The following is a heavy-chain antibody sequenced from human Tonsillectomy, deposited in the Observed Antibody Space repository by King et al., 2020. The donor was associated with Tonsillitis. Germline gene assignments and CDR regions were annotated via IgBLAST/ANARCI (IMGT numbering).Heavy chain of an antibody. J-gene: IGHJ4*02. CDR2: IKQDGSEK. D-gene: IGHD3-22*01. CDR1: GFTFSSYW. V-gene: IGHV3-7*01. Sequence: EVQLVESGGGLVQPGGSLRLSCAASGFTFSSYWMSWVRQAPGKGLEWVANIKQDGSEKYYVDSVKGRFTISRDNAKNSLYLQMNSLRAEDTAVYYCARDYYDSSGYYEEGFDSWGQGTLVTVSS. CDR3: ARDYYDSSGYYEEGFDS.